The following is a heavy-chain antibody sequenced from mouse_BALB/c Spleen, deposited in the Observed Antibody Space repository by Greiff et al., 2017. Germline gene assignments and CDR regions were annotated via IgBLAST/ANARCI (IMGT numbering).Heavy chain of an antibody. CDR1: GYAFSSYW. CDR3: ARLYGSSYYYFDY. D-gene: IGHD1-1*01. V-gene: IGHV1-80*01. Sequence: QVQLKQSGAELVRPGSSVKISCKASGYAFSSYWMNWVKQRPGQGLEWIGQIYPGDGDTNYNGKFKGKATLTADKSSSTAYMQLSSLTSEDSAVYFCARLYGSSYYYFDYWGQGTTLTVSS. CDR2: IYPGDGDT. J-gene: IGHJ2*01.